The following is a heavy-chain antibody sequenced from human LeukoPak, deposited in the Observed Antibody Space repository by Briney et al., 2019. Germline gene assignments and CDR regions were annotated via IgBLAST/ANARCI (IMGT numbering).Heavy chain of an antibody. CDR3: ASTSPYYYYYMDV. V-gene: IGHV1-18*01. J-gene: IGHJ6*03. CDR1: GYTFTSYG. CDR2: ISAYNGNT. Sequence: GASVKVSCKASGYTFTSYGISWVRQAPGQGLEWMGWISAYNGNTNYAQKLQGRVTMTTDTSTGTAYMELRSLRSDDTAVYYCASTSPYYYYYMDVWGKGTTVTVSS.